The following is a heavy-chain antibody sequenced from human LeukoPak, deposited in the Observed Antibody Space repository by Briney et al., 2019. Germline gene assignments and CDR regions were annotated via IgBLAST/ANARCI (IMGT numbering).Heavy chain of an antibody. CDR1: GFTFSSYG. CDR3: ATQLTGTTVGYFDY. Sequence: PGGSLRLSCAASGFTFSSYGMHWVRQAPGKGLEWAAVIWYDGSNKYYADSVKGRLTISRDNSKNTLYLQMNSLRAEDTAVYYCATQLTGTTVGYFDYWGQGTLVTVSS. J-gene: IGHJ4*02. V-gene: IGHV3-33*01. D-gene: IGHD1-7*01. CDR2: IWYDGSNK.